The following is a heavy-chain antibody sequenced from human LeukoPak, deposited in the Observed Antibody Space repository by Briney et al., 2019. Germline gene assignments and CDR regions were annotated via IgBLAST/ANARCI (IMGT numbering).Heavy chain of an antibody. CDR3: ARVGSDSSGYYSDY. CDR2: IIPILGIA. D-gene: IGHD3-22*01. CDR1: GGTFSSYA. V-gene: IGHV1-69*04. Sequence: SVKVSCKASGGTFSSYAISWVRQAPGQGLEWMGRIIPILGIANYAQKFQGRVTITADKSTSTAYMELSSLRSEDTAVYYCARVGSDSSGYYSDYWGQGTLVTVSS. J-gene: IGHJ4*02.